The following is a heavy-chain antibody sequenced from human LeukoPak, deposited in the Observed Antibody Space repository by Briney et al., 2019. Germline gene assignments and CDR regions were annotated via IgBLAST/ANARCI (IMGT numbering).Heavy chain of an antibody. D-gene: IGHD2-15*01. CDR3: ARDSLNCSGGSCVWISWYFDL. J-gene: IGHJ2*01. CDR1: GFTFINYW. CDR2: IKQDGSEK. V-gene: IGHV3-7*01. Sequence: GGSLRLSCAASGFTFINYWMSWVRQAPGKGLEWVANIKQDGSEKYYVDSVKGRFTISRDNAKNSLYLQMNSLRAEDTAVYYCARDSLNCSGGSCVWISWYFDLWGRGTLVTVSS.